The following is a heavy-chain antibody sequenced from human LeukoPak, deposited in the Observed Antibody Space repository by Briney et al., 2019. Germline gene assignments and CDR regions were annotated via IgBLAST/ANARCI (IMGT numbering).Heavy chain of an antibody. D-gene: IGHD3-10*01. J-gene: IGHJ4*02. V-gene: IGHV3-23*01. Sequence: GGSLRLSCSASDFSFITYAMSWVRQAPGKGLVWVSSISGGGDATYYADSVKGRLTISRDNSKNTLYLQMNSLRAEDTAVYYCARDSSMLRGPMVIYYFDFWGQGTLVTVSS. CDR3: ARDSSMLRGPMVIYYFDF. CDR1: DFSFITYA. CDR2: ISGGGDAT.